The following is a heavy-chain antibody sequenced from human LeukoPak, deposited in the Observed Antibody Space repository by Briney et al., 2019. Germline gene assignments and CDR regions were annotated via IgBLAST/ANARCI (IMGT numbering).Heavy chain of an antibody. V-gene: IGHV3-7*01. CDR3: ARDLSGTFYVYMDV. D-gene: IGHD1-26*01. J-gene: IGHJ6*03. Sequence: GGSLRLSCAASGFNFITYSMNWVRQAPGKGLEWVANIKQDGSEKYYVDSVKGRFTISRDNAENSLYLQMNSLRADDTAVYYCARDLSGTFYVYMDVWRKGTTVTVSS. CDR1: GFNFITYS. CDR2: IKQDGSEK.